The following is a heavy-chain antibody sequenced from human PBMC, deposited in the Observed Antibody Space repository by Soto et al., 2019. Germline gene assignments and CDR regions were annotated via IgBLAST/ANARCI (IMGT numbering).Heavy chain of an antibody. CDR3: ARDPPYYYDSSGYLLRHYYGMDV. Sequence: GGSLRLSCAASRFTFDDYTMHWVRQAPGKGLEWVSLISWDGGSTYYADSVKGRFTISRDNSKNSLYLQMNSLRTEDTALYYCARDPPYYYDSSGYLLRHYYGMDVWGQGTTVTVSS. V-gene: IGHV3-43*01. CDR2: ISWDGGST. CDR1: RFTFDDYT. J-gene: IGHJ6*02. D-gene: IGHD3-22*01.